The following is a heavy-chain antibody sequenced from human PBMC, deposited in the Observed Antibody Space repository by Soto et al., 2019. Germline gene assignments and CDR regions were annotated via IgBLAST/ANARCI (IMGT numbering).Heavy chain of an antibody. CDR3: ARDNNGGNYEFDY. CDR1: GFTFSSYW. V-gene: IGHV3-74*01. CDR2: INSDGST. Sequence: GGSLRLSCAASGFTFSSYWMHWVRQAPGKGLVWVSRINSDGSTSYADSRKGRYTISRDNAKKTLILQMNSLRAEDTAIYYCARDNNGGNYEFDYWGQGTLVTVSS. D-gene: IGHD3-3*01. J-gene: IGHJ4*02.